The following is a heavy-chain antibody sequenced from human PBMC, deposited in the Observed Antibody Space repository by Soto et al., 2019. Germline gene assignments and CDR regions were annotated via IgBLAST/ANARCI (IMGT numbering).Heavy chain of an antibody. D-gene: IGHD3-10*01. CDR2: ISGSAGST. Sequence: EVQLLESGGGLVQPGGSLRLSCAASGFTFNNYAMSWVRQAPGKGLEWVSTISGSAGSTYFADSVKGRFTVSRDNSKNTLFLQMDGLRAEDTAVYYCAKEAGGSFYYFDCWGQGTLVTVSS. V-gene: IGHV3-23*01. CDR3: AKEAGGSFYYFDC. CDR1: GFTFNNYA. J-gene: IGHJ4*02.